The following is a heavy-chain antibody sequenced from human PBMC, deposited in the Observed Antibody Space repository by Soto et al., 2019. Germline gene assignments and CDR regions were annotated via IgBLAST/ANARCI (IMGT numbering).Heavy chain of an antibody. CDR3: VRFVAIAGYPDN. CDR2: IVPIVDTS. J-gene: IGHJ4*02. Sequence: QVQLVQSGAEVRQPASSVKVSCKTSGGTFSSYAISWVRQAPGQGLEWMGGIVPIVDTSTYAQKFQGRVTITADETTSTLYMELSSQRSDDTDVYYCVRFVAIAGYPDNWGQGTLFTVSS. V-gene: IGHV1-69*12. CDR1: GGTFSSYA. D-gene: IGHD5-12*01.